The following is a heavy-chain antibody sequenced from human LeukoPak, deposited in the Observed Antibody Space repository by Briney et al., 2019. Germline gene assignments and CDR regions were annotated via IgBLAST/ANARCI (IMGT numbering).Heavy chain of an antibody. CDR3: ARSVGSERDFDY. V-gene: IGHV4-59*01. CDR1: GGSISSYY. D-gene: IGHD1-26*01. J-gene: IGHJ4*02. CDR2: IYYSGST. Sequence: SETLSLTCTVSGGSISSYYWSWIRQPPGKGLEWIGYIYYSGSTNYNPSLKSRVTISVDTSKNQFSLKLSSVTAADTVVYYCARSVGSERDFDYWGQGTLVTVSS.